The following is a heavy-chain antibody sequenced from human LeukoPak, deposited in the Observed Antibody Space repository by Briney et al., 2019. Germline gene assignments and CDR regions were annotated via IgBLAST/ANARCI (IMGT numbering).Heavy chain of an antibody. CDR1: AFTVSSNY. CDR2: IYCGGSK. V-gene: IGHV3-66*02. CDR3: ARDHSGSYQRAFDI. D-gene: IGHD1-26*01. J-gene: IGHJ3*02. Sequence: GGSLRLSCAVSAFTVSSNYMSWVRQAPGEGLEWVSVIYCGGSKNYADSVKGRFTNSRDNSKNTLYLQMNSLRAEDTAVYYCARDHSGSYQRAFDIWGQGTMVTVSS.